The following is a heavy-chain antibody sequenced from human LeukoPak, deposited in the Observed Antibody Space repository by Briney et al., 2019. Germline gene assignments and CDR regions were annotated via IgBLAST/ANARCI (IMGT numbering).Heavy chain of an antibody. Sequence: SQTLSLTCAISGDSVSNNNAAWNWIRQSPSRGLEWLGRTYYTSKWYRDYAVSVKSRITINPDTSKNQFSLQLNSVTPEDTAVYYCVRGKYSSGWYFEFWGQGTLVTVSS. V-gene: IGHV6-1*01. CDR3: VRGKYSSGWYFEF. J-gene: IGHJ4*02. CDR1: GDSVSNNNAA. CDR2: TYYTSKWYR. D-gene: IGHD6-25*01.